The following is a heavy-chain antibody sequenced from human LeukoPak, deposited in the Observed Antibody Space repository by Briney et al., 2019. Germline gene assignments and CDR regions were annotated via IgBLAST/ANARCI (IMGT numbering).Heavy chain of an antibody. Sequence: GGSLRLSCAASGFTVSSNYMSWVRQAPGKGLERVSVIYSGGSTYYADSVKGRFTISRDNSKNTLYLQMNSLRAEDTAVYYCARDGGGYVWGSPWDYWGQGTLVTVSS. CDR3: ARDGGGYVWGSPWDY. J-gene: IGHJ4*02. V-gene: IGHV3-53*01. D-gene: IGHD3-16*01. CDR1: GFTVSSNY. CDR2: IYSGGST.